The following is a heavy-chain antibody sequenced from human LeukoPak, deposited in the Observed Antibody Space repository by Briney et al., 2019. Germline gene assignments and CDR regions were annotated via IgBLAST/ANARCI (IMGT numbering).Heavy chain of an antibody. CDR3: ARSHSSFDY. J-gene: IGHJ4*02. D-gene: IGHD2-15*01. V-gene: IGHV1-46*01. CDR1: GYTFTSYY. Sequence: ASLKVSCKASGYTFTSYYMHWVRQAPGQGLEWMGIIKPSGGSTNYPQKFQGRVTMTRDTSTSTVYMELSSLRSEDTAVYYCARSHSSFDYWGQGTLVTVSS. CDR2: IKPSGGST.